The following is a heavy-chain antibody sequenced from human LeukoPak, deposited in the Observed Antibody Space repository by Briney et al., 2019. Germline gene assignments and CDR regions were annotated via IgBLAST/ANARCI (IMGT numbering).Heavy chain of an antibody. D-gene: IGHD6-19*01. CDR1: GGSISSYY. CDR3: ARDGGIAVAGYFDY. J-gene: IGHJ4*02. Sequence: PSETLSLTCTVSGGSISSYYWSWIRQPPGKGLEWIGYIYYSGSTNYNPSLKSRVTISVYTSKNQFSLKLSSVTAADTAVYYCARDGGIAVAGYFDYWGQGTLVTVSS. V-gene: IGHV4-59*12. CDR2: IYYSGST.